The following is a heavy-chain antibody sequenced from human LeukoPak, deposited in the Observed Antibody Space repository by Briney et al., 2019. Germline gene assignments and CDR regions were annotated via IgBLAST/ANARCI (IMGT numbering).Heavy chain of an antibody. CDR3: ARDGTSTDDY. Sequence: ASVRVSCTTSGYTFSNFGINWVRQAPGQGLEWMGWISGNNDNPNYGQKFQGRFTVTTDSSTGTAYMELRNLRFDDTAVYYCARDGTSTDDYWGQGTLVTVSS. D-gene: IGHD2-2*01. V-gene: IGHV1-18*01. CDR1: GYTFSNFG. CDR2: ISGNNDNP. J-gene: IGHJ4*02.